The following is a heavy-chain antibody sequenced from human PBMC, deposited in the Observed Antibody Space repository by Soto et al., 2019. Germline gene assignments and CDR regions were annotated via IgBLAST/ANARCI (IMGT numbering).Heavy chain of an antibody. CDR2: IHGEGAGT. CDR3: AKDGVPRNGDWDWFDP. D-gene: IGHD3-10*01. J-gene: IGHJ5*02. CDR1: GFTFRNYA. Sequence: EVQLLESGGGLVQPGGSLRLSCAASGFTFRNYAMSWVRQTPGKGLEWGSSIHGEGAGTYYADSVKGRFTVSRDDSKETRYLQRSSLRVDDTAVYYCAKDGVPRNGDWDWFDPWGQGTLVTVAS. V-gene: IGHV3-23*01.